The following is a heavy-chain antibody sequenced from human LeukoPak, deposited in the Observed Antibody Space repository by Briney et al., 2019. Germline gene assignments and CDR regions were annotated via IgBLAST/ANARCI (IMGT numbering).Heavy chain of an antibody. Sequence: PGGSLRLSCAASGFTVSSNYMSWVRQAPGKGLEWVSVIYSGGTTYYADSVKGRFTISRDNSKDTLYLQMNSLGVEDTAVYYCAKMGNYYGMDVWGQGTTVTVSS. V-gene: IGHV3-66*01. CDR2: IYSGGTT. CDR3: AKMGNYYGMDV. D-gene: IGHD7-27*01. CDR1: GFTVSSNY. J-gene: IGHJ6*02.